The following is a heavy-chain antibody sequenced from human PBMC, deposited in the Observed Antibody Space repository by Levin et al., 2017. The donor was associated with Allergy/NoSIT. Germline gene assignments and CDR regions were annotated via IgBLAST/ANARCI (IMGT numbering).Heavy chain of an antibody. J-gene: IGHJ4*02. Sequence: QPGGSLRLSCAASGFPFSAYGMHWIRQGPGKGLEWVAFIYFDGSKTYYADSVEGRFTISRDNSKNTVYLQMDSLRGDDTAVYYCARDRSGNYFYFWGQGTQVTVSS. D-gene: IGHD2/OR15-2a*01. CDR2: IYFDGSKT. CDR3: ARDRSGNYFYF. V-gene: IGHV3-33*01. CDR1: GFPFSAYG.